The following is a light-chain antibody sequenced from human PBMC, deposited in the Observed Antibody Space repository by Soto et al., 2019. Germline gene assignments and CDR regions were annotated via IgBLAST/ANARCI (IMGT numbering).Light chain of an antibody. Sequence: DIQMTQYPSFVSASVGDTINIHCRASQDIQTWLAWYQQKPGKAPKVLIYAASNLESGVSSRFSGSGSGTEFSLTISSVQTEDFATYFCHQASSCPYTCGPGTKVDIK. V-gene: IGKV1-12*01. J-gene: IGKJ3*01. CDR2: AAS. CDR1: QDIQTW. CDR3: HQASSCPYT.